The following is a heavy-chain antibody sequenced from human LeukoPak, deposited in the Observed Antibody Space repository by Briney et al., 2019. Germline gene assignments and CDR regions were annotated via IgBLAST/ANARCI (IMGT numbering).Heavy chain of an antibody. J-gene: IGHJ4*02. Sequence: PGGSLRLSCAASGFTFSSYSMNWVRQAPGKGLEWVSSISSSSSYIYYADSVKGRFTISRDNAKNSLYLQMNSLRAEDTAVYYCARARGGDCGDPGTFDYWGQGTLVTVSS. V-gene: IGHV3-21*01. CDR3: ARARGGDCGDPGTFDY. CDR1: GFTFSSYS. D-gene: IGHD4-17*01. CDR2: ISSSSSYI.